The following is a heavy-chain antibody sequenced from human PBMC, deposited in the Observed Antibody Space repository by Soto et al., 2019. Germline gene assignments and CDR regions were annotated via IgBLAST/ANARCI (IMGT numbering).Heavy chain of an antibody. Sequence: ASVKVSCKASGYTFTGYYMHWVLQAPVQGLEWMVWINPNSGGTNYAQKFQGRVTMTRDTSISTAYMELSRLRSDDTAVYYCARLDRFLEWLPTFDYWGQGTLVTVS. D-gene: IGHD3-3*01. CDR3: ARLDRFLEWLPTFDY. CDR2: INPNSGGT. J-gene: IGHJ4*02. CDR1: GYTFTGYY. V-gene: IGHV1-2*02.